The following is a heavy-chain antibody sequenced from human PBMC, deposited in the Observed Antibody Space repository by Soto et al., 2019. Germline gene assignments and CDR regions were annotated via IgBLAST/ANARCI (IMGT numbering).Heavy chain of an antibody. CDR2: ITPFNGNT. D-gene: IGHD2-15*01. J-gene: IGHJ6*02. CDR1: GYTFTYSY. CDR3: ASGSLGYCSGGSCPPRPYGMDV. Sequence: SVKVSCKASGYTFTYSYLHWVRQAPGQALEWMGWITPFNGNTNYAQKFQDRVTITRDRSMSTAYMELSSLRSEDTAMYYCASGSLGYCSGGSCPPRPYGMDVRGQGTTVTVS. V-gene: IGHV1-45*02.